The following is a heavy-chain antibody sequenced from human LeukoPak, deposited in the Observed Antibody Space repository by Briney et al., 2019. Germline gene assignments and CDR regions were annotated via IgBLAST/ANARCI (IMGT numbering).Heavy chain of an antibody. Sequence: GGSLRLSCAASGFTFGSYGMHWVRQAPGKGLEWVAVISYDGSNKYYADSVKGRFTISRDNSKNTLYLQMNSLRAEDTAVYYCAKDTRYYDSSGYSKTAEYFQHWGQGTLVTVSS. V-gene: IGHV3-30*18. CDR1: GFTFGSYG. CDR3: AKDTRYYDSSGYSKTAEYFQH. D-gene: IGHD3-22*01. J-gene: IGHJ1*01. CDR2: ISYDGSNK.